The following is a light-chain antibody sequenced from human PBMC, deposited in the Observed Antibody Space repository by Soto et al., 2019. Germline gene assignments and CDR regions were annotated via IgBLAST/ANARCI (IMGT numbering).Light chain of an antibody. CDR2: RNN. J-gene: IGLJ2*01. Sequence: QSVLTQPPSASGTPGQRVTISCSGSSSNIGSNYVYWYRQLPGTAPKLLIYRNNQRPSGVPDRFSGSKSGTSASLAISGLRSEDEADYYCASWDDSLSGGVFGGGTQLTVL. CDR3: ASWDDSLSGGV. CDR1: SSNIGSNY. V-gene: IGLV1-47*01.